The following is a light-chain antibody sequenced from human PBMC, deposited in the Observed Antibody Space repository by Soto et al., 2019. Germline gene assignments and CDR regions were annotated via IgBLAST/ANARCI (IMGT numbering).Light chain of an antibody. CDR3: QQYHNWPIN. V-gene: IGKV3-15*01. CDR1: QSVSSN. J-gene: IGKJ5*01. Sequence: SPAALSVKKGERATLSCRASQSVSSNLAWHQQKPGQAPRILMYDASTRATGISARFSGSGSGTEFTLTISSLQSEDFAVYYCQQYHNWPINFGQATLLE. CDR2: DAS.